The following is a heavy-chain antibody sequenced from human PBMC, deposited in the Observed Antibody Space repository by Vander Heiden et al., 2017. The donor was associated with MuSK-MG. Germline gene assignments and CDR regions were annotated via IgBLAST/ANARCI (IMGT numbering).Heavy chain of an antibody. CDR2: IKSKSDGGTT. CDR3: NTAWGDYGGNSWQDY. CDR1: GFTFSNAW. D-gene: IGHD4-17*01. V-gene: IGHV3-15*01. Sequence: EVQLVESGGGLVKPGGSLRLSCAASGFTFSNAWMNWVRQAPGKGLEWVGRIKSKSDGGTTDYAAPVKGRFTISRDDSKNTLYLQMNSLKTEDTAVYYCNTAWGDYGGNSWQDYWGQGTLVTVSS. J-gene: IGHJ4*02.